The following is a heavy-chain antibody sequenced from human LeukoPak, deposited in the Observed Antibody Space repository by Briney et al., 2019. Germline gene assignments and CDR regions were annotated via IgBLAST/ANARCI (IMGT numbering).Heavy chain of an antibody. CDR3: ARERGNIVGATGAFDI. CDR1: GFTVSSNY. CDR2: IYSGGST. V-gene: IGHV3-53*01. D-gene: IGHD1-26*01. Sequence: PGGSLRLSCAASGFTVSSNYMSWVRQAPGKGLEWVSVIYSGGSTYYADSVKGRLTISRDNSKNTLYLQMNSLRAEDTAVYYCARERGNIVGATGAFDIWGQGTMVTVSS. J-gene: IGHJ3*02.